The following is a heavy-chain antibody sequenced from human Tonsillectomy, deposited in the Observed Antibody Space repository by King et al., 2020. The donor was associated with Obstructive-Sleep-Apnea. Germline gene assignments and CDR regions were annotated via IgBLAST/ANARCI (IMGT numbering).Heavy chain of an antibody. CDR1: GGSFSDYY. J-gene: IGHJ5*02. V-gene: IGHV4-34*01. CDR3: ARGSGAAAVNWFDP. D-gene: IGHD6-13*01. CDR2: INHSGST. Sequence: VQLQQWGAGLLKPSETLSLTCAVFGGSFSDYYWSWIRQPPGKGLEWIGEINHSGSTNCNPSLKSRVTISVDTSKNQFSLKLSSVTAADTAVYYCARGSGAAAVNWFDPWGQGTLVTVSS.